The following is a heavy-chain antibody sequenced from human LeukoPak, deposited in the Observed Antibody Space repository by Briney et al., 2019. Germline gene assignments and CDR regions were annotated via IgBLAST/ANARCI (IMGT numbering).Heavy chain of an antibody. J-gene: IGHJ2*01. CDR1: GRTFSSYA. Sequence: SVKVSCKASGRTFSSYAISWVRQAPGQGLEWMGRIIPIFGTANYAQKFQGRVTITTDESTSTAYMELSSLRSEDTAVYYCAIDLTKYWYFDLWGRGTLVTVSS. CDR2: IIPIFGTA. D-gene: IGHD1-14*01. V-gene: IGHV1-69*05. CDR3: AIDLTKYWYFDL.